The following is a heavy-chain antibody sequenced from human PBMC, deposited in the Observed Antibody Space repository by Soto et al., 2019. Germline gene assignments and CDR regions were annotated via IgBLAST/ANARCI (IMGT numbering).Heavy chain of an antibody. D-gene: IGHD2-2*01. CDR1: GFSLSTSGVG. V-gene: IGHV2-5*02. CDR3: AHRPNCWSTSCFYFDY. J-gene: IGHJ4*02. CDR2: VYWDDEK. Sequence: QITLKESGPTLVKPTQTLTLTCTFSGFSLSTSGVGVGWIRQPPGKALEWLALVYWDDEKSYSPSLKSRLTITKDASKNQVVLTMTTMDPVDTATYYCAHRPNCWSTSCFYFDYWGQGILVTVSS.